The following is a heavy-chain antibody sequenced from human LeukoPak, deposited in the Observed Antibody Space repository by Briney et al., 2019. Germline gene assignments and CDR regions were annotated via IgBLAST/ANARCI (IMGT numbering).Heavy chain of an antibody. CDR1: GFTFDDYA. CDR3: ARGGRLWFGELFPLDY. CDR2: ISWNSGSI. J-gene: IGHJ4*02. D-gene: IGHD3-10*01. V-gene: IGHV3-9*01. Sequence: GGSLRLSCAASGFTFDDYAMHWVRQAPGKGLEWVSGISWNSGSIGYADSVKGRFTISRDNSKNTLYLQMNSLRAEDTAVYYCARGGRLWFGELFPLDYWGQGTLVTVSS.